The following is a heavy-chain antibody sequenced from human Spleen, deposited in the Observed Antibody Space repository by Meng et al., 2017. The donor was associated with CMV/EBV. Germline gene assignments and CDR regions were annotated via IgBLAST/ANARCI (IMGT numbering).Heavy chain of an antibody. V-gene: IGHV3-73*01. J-gene: IGHJ4*02. CDR2: IRSKANSYAT. CDR3: TSWGVSDIVVVPAAIWGGDFDY. CDR1: GFIFSGSA. D-gene: IGHD2-2*02. Sequence: LSLTCAASGFIFSGSAVHWVRQASGKGLEWVGRIRSKANSYATAYGASVKGRFTISRDDSKNTAYLQMNSLKTEDTAVYYCTSWGVSDIVVVPAAIWGGDFDYWGQGTLVTVSS.